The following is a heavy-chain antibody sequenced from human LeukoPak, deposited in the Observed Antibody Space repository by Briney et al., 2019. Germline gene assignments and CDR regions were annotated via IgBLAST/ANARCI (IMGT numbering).Heavy chain of an antibody. CDR2: IIPIFGTA. J-gene: IGHJ4*02. D-gene: IGHD2-2*01. Sequence: SVKVSCKASGYTFTGYYMHWVRQAPGQGLEWMGGIIPIFGTANYAQKFQGRVTITADESTSTAYMELSSLRSEDTAVYYCARGVGYCSSTSCYGGGSYFDYWGQGTLVTVSS. CDR1: GYTFTGYY. V-gene: IGHV1-69*13. CDR3: ARGVGYCSSTSCYGGGSYFDY.